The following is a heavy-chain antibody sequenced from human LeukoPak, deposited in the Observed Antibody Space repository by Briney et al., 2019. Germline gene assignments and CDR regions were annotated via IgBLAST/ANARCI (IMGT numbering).Heavy chain of an antibody. D-gene: IGHD3-16*01. CDR3: ASLTGPPLRYYIDV. CDR2: FDLEDGKI. V-gene: IGHV1-24*01. Sequence: VASVKVSCKVSGYTLAEISINWVRQAPGKGLEWMGGFDLEDGKIIYTQKFQGRVTMTEDTSSDTAYMELRSLRSEDTAVYYCASLTGPPLRYYIDVWGKGTTVTVSS. J-gene: IGHJ6*03. CDR1: GYTLAEIS.